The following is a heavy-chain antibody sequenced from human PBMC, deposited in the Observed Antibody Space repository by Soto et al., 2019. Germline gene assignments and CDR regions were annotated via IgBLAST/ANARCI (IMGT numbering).Heavy chain of an antibody. CDR3: ARAARYWSTTSCFACVYWFDP. J-gene: IGHJ5*02. CDR1: GFTFTTYG. D-gene: IGHD2-2*01. V-gene: IGHV1-18*04. Sequence: ASVKVSCKALGFTFTTYGFSWVRQAPGQGLEWMGWISGFNGNTNYARKFQGRVTMTRDTSTSTVYMEMRSLTSDDTAMYYCARAARYWSTTSCFACVYWFDPWG. CDR2: ISGFNGNT.